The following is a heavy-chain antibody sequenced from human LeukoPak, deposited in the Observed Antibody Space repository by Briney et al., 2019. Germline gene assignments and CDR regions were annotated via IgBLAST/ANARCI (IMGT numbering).Heavy chain of an antibody. J-gene: IGHJ6*03. CDR3: AKGDPYSSNWLSMDV. CDR1: GFTFNNYA. Sequence: PGGSLRLSCAGSGFTFNNYAMSWVRQAPGKGLEWLSGISGGGVNTYYADSVKGRFTISRDNSENTLYLQMNSLRAEDTAVYYCAKGDPYSSNWLSMDVWGKGTTVTVPS. CDR2: ISGGGVNT. V-gene: IGHV3-23*01. D-gene: IGHD6-13*01.